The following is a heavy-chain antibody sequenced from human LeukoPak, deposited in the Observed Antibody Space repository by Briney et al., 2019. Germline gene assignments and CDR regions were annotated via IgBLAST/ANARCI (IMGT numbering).Heavy chain of an antibody. V-gene: IGHV3-23*01. CDR3: AKRELVLGSGRYFDY. Sequence: GGSLRLSCAASGFTFSSYAMSWVRQAPGKGLEWVSAISGSGGSTYYADSLKGRFTISRDNSKNTLYLQMNSLRAEDTAVYYCAKRELVLGSGRYFDYWGQGTLVTVSS. CDR2: ISGSGGST. D-gene: IGHD6-6*01. J-gene: IGHJ4*02. CDR1: GFTFSSYA.